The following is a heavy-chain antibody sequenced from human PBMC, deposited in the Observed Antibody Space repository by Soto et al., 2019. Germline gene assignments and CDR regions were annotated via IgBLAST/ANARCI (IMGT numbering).Heavy chain of an antibody. Sequence: PSETLSLTCTVSGGSISSYYWSWIRQPPGKGLEWIGYIYYSGSTNYNPSLKSRVTISVDTSKNHFSLKLSSVTAADTAVYYCARGKLGIYFYYGLDVWGQGTTVTVSS. V-gene: IGHV4-59*01. D-gene: IGHD7-27*01. CDR2: IYYSGST. CDR1: GGSISSYY. CDR3: ARGKLGIYFYYGLDV. J-gene: IGHJ6*02.